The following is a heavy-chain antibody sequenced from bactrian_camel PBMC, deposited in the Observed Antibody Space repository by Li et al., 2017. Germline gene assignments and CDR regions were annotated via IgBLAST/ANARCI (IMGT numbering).Heavy chain of an antibody. V-gene: IGHV3S68*01. CDR3: ATDRPSGSGGSWAFDD. Sequence: HVQLVESGGGSVQAGGSLRLACAASPYTASTACTAWFRQAPGKERELVSSISRNGTTTYADSVQGRFTISQDSAKSTLYLQMNSLNTEDTAVYYCATDRPSGSGGSWAFDDWGQGTQVTVS. D-gene: IGHD6*01. J-gene: IGHJ4*01. CDR1: PYTASTAC. CDR2: ISRNGTT.